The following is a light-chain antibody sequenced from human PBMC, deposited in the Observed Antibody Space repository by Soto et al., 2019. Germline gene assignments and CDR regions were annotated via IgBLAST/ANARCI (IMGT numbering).Light chain of an antibody. CDR2: LGS. Sequence: DIVMTQSPLSLPVTPGEPASISCRSSQSLLHSNGYNYLDWYLQKPGQSPQLLIYLGSNRASGVPERFRGSGSGPDFTLKISRVEAEDVGVYYCMQALQTPDTFGQGTKLEIK. J-gene: IGKJ2*01. CDR3: MQALQTPDT. V-gene: IGKV2-28*01. CDR1: QSLLHSNGYNY.